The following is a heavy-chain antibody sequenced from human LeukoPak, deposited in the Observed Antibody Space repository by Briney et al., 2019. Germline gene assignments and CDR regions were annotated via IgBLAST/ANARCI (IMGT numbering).Heavy chain of an antibody. CDR2: INPSGGST. J-gene: IGHJ2*01. V-gene: IGHV1-46*01. D-gene: IGHD3-22*01. CDR3: ARDDSSGYPNWYFDL. CDR1: GYTFTSYY. Sequence: GASVKVSCKASGYTFTSYYMHWVRQAPGQGLEWMGIINPSGGSTSYAQKFQGRVTMTRDMSTSTVYMELSSLRSEDTAVYYCARDDSSGYPNWYFDLWGRGTLVTVSS.